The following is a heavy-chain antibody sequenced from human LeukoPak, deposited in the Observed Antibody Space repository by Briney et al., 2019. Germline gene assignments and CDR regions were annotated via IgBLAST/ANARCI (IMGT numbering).Heavy chain of an antibody. Sequence: SETLFLTCTVSGDSISGYYWSWIRQPAGEGLEWIGRLYTSGDTNYNPSLKSRITLSFDTSRNQFSLKLTSVTAADTAAYFCARGGIAVAGYYYFYYMDVWGRGTTVTVSS. J-gene: IGHJ6*03. CDR2: LYTSGDT. V-gene: IGHV4-4*07. CDR1: GDSISGYY. D-gene: IGHD6-19*01. CDR3: ARGGIAVAGYYYFYYMDV.